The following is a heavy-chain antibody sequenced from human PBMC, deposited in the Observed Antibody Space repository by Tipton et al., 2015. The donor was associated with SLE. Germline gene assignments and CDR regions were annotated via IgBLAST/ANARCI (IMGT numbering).Heavy chain of an antibody. Sequence: LRLSCAVYGGSFSGYYWSWIRQPPGKGLEWIGEINHSGITNSNPPLKSRLIISVDTSKNQFSLKLSSVTAADTAVYYCAGAVGTAAGLRGYWGQGTLVTVSS. CDR3: AGAVGTAAGLRGY. V-gene: IGHV4-34*01. J-gene: IGHJ4*02. CDR1: GGSFSGYY. CDR2: INHSGIT. D-gene: IGHD6-13*01.